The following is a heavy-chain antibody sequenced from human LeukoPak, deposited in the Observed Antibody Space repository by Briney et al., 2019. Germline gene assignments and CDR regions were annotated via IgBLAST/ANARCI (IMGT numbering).Heavy chain of an antibody. CDR3: STADKFCTTPKCGVY. CDR2: IIPHSGGT. V-gene: IGHV1-2*02. CDR1: GDTLTDYY. D-gene: IGHD3/OR15-3a*01. Sequence: ASVKVSCKASGDTLTDYYVDCVRQGPGQNLEWMVCIIPHSGGTNYRQRFQGRVLMTRDMSIGTFYRGLRILRSDDTPGYYVSTADKFCTTPKCGVYRGQGTLVTVSS. J-gene: IGHJ4*02.